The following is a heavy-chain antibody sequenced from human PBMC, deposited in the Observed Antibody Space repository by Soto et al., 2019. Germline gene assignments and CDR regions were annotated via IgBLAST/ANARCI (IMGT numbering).Heavy chain of an antibody. D-gene: IGHD6-6*01. CDR2: ISAYNGNR. J-gene: IGHJ6*02. CDR1: GYTFTNYG. CDR3: ARVRGESEQLANYGMDA. Sequence: QVPLVQSGGEVKKPGASVKVSCKASGYTFTNYGISWVRQAPGQGLEWMGWISAYNGNRKYAQKLQDRVTMTTDTSTNTAYMELRSLRSDDTARYYCARVRGESEQLANYGMDAWGQGTTVTVFS. V-gene: IGHV1-18*01.